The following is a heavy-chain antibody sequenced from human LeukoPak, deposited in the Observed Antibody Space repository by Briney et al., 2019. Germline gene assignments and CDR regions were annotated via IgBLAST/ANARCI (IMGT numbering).Heavy chain of an antibody. CDR1: GGSISSSSYY. D-gene: IGHD5-18*01. J-gene: IGHJ5*02. Sequence: SETLSLTCTVSGGSISSSSYYWGWIRQPPGKGLERIGSIYYSGSTYYNPSLKSRVTISVDTSKNQFSLKLSSVTAADTAVYYCARNPLVDTAMENWFDPWGQGTLVTVSS. CDR3: ARNPLVDTAMENWFDP. V-gene: IGHV4-39*07. CDR2: IYYSGST.